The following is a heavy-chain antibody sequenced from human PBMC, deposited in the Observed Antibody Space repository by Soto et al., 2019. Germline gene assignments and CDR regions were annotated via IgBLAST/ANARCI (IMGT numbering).Heavy chain of an antibody. V-gene: IGHV4-34*01. D-gene: IGHD3-22*01. J-gene: IGHJ6*02. CDR2: INHSGST. Sequence: SETLSLTCAVYGGSFSGYYWSWIRQPPGKGLEWIGEINHSGSTNYNPSLRSRVTISVDTSKNQFSLKLSSVTAADTAVYYCARESGRGETNYYDSSGYLISPRSRYGMDVWGQGTTVTVSS. CDR1: GGSFSGYY. CDR3: ARESGRGETNYYDSSGYLISPRSRYGMDV.